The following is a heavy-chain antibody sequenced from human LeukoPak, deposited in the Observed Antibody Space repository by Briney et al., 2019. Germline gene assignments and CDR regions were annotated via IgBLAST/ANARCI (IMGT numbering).Heavy chain of an antibody. D-gene: IGHD2-15*01. Sequence: PGGSLRLSCAASGFTFSNYWMNWVRQAPGKGLEWVANIKEDGSENYYVDSVKGRFTISRDNAKNSLDLQMNSLRSDDTAVYYCARDVAAAAAFPFNLLMDVWGQGTTVTVSS. CDR3: ARDVAAAAAFPFNLLMDV. J-gene: IGHJ6*02. CDR2: IKEDGSEN. V-gene: IGHV3-7*05. CDR1: GFTFSNYW.